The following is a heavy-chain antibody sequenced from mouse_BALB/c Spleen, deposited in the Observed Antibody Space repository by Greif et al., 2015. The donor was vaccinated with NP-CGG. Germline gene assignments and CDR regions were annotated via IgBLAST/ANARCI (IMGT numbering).Heavy chain of an antibody. J-gene: IGHJ1*01. CDR2: ISSGSSTI. CDR3: ARSTMITRYFDV. Sequence: EVKLVESGGGLVQPGGSRKLSCAASGFTFSSFGMHWVRQAPEKGLEWVAYISSGSSTIYYADTVKGRFTISRDNPKNTLFLQMTSLRSEDTAMYYCARSTMITRYFDVWGAGTTVTVSS. V-gene: IGHV5-17*02. CDR1: GFTFSSFG. D-gene: IGHD2-4*01.